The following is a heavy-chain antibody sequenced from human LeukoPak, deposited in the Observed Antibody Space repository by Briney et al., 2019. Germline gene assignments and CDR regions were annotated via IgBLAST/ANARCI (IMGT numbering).Heavy chain of an antibody. D-gene: IGHD6-13*01. Sequence: GGSLRLSCAASGFSFSSTSMHWVRQAPGKGLEWVAVISSTGNIKNFADSVKGRFTISRDNSKNTLYLQMNSLRTDDTAVYYCARSQGSAAAGKSYSDYWGQGTLVIVSS. CDR1: GFSFSSTS. CDR2: ISSTGNIK. J-gene: IGHJ4*02. V-gene: IGHV3-30-3*01. CDR3: ARSQGSAAAGKSYSDY.